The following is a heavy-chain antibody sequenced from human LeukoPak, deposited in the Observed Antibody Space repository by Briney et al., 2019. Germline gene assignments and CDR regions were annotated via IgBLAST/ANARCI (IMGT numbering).Heavy chain of an antibody. CDR3: AKDLGSALDYYYYGMDV. V-gene: IGHV3-48*04. J-gene: IGHJ6*02. CDR2: IDLSGSTL. CDR1: GFTFSSYT. Sequence: GGSLRLSCAASGFTFSSYTMNWVRQAPGKGLEWVSYIDLSGSTLYYVDSVKGRFTISRDNAKNSLYLQMNSLRAEDTALYYCAKDLGSALDYYYYGMDVWGQGTTVTVSS. D-gene: IGHD6-19*01.